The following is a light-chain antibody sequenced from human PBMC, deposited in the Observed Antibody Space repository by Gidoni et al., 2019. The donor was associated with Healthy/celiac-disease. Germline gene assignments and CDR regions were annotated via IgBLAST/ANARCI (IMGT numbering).Light chain of an antibody. Sequence: QSVLTQPPSVSAAPGQRVTISCTGSSSNIGAGYDVHWYQPLPGTAPKLLIYGNSNRPSGVPDRFSGSKSGTSASLAITGLQAEDEADYYCQSYDSSLSGYVFGTGTKVTVL. CDR2: GNS. CDR3: QSYDSSLSGYV. CDR1: SSNIGAGYD. V-gene: IGLV1-40*01. J-gene: IGLJ1*01.